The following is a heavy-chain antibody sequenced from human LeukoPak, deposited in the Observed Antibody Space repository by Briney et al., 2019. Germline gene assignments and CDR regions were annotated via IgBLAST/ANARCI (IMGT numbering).Heavy chain of an antibody. J-gene: IGHJ4*02. CDR1: GFTVSSNY. CDR2: INPSGGST. Sequence: GGSLRLSCAASGFTVSSNYMSWVRQAPGQGLEWMGIINPSGGSTSYAQKFQGRVTMTRDTSTSTVYMELSSLRSEDTAVYYCARSYDYVWGSYRHMKYWGQGTLVTVSS. D-gene: IGHD3-16*02. CDR3: ARSYDYVWGSYRHMKY. V-gene: IGHV1-46*01.